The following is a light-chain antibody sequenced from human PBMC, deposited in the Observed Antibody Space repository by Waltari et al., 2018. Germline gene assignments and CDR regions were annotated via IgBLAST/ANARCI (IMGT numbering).Light chain of an antibody. CDR1: SGSIAHNY. CDR2: EDN. Sequence: NFMLTQPHSVSESPGKTVTISCTGSSGSIAHNYVQWYQQRPGSAPTTVIYEDNQRPSGVPDRFSGSIDSSSNSASLTSAGLKTEDEADYYCQSYDSSNVVFGGGTKLTVL. J-gene: IGLJ2*01. CDR3: QSYDSSNVV. V-gene: IGLV6-57*02.